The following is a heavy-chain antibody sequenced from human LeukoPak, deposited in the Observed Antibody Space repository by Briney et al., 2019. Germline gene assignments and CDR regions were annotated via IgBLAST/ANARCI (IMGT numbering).Heavy chain of an antibody. V-gene: IGHV4-38-2*02. CDR2: IYHSGNT. D-gene: IGHD3-16*02. CDR3: ARFIPNS. Sequence: SETLSLTCTVSGYSISSGYYWGWIRQPPGKGLEWIGSIYHSGNTYYNPSLKSRVTISVDTSKNQFSLKLSSVTAADTAVYYCARFIPNSWGQGTLVTVSS. J-gene: IGHJ5*02. CDR1: GYSISSGYY.